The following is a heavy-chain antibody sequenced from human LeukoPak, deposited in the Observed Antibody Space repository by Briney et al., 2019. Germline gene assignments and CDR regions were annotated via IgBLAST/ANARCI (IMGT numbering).Heavy chain of an antibody. V-gene: IGHV1-2*02. D-gene: IGHD1-1*01. CDR2: INPNSGGT. CDR1: GYTFTGYY. Sequence: ASVKVSCKASGYTFTGYYMHWVRQALGQGLEWMGWINPNSGGTNYAQKFQGRVTMTRDTSISTAYMELSRLRSDDTAAYYCARGGVPKKYFDYWGQGTLVTVSS. J-gene: IGHJ4*02. CDR3: ARGGVPKKYFDY.